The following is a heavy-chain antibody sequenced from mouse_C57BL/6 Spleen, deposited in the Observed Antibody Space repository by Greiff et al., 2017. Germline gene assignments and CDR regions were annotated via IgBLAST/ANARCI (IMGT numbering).Heavy chain of an antibody. V-gene: IGHV1-82*01. CDR3: ARGDSSGYVGY. CDR2: IYPGDGDT. CDR1: GYAFSSSW. Sequence: VQLQQSGPELVKPGASVKISCKASGYAFSSSWMNWVKQRPGKGLEWIGRIYPGDGDTNYNGKFKGKATLTADKSSSTAYMQLSSLTSEDSAVYFCARGDSSGYVGYWGQGTTLTVSS. D-gene: IGHD3-2*02. J-gene: IGHJ2*01.